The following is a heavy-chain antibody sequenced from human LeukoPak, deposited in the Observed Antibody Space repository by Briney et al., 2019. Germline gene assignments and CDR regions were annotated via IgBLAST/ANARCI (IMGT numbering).Heavy chain of an antibody. CDR3: ARQIRPRIGDLSPPFDY. D-gene: IGHD3-10*01. CDR1: GGSISSSTYS. J-gene: IGHJ4*02. Sequence: PSETLSLTCTVSGGSISSSTYSWGWIRQPPGKGLEWIGTMVYFGSPYYNPSLKSRVTISVDTSENQFSLRVSSVTAADTAVYYCARQIRPRIGDLSPPFDYWGQGTLVTVSS. CDR2: MVYFGSP. V-gene: IGHV4-39*01.